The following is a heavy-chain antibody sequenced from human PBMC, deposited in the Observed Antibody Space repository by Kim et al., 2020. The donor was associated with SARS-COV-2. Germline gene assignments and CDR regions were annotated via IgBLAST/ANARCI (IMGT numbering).Heavy chain of an antibody. CDR2: IYTSGST. D-gene: IGHD3-9*01. V-gene: IGHV4-4*07. CDR1: GGSISSYY. Sequence: SETLSLTCTVSGGSISSYYWSWIRQPAGKGLEWIGRIYTSGSTNYNPSLKSRVTMSVDTSKNQFSLKLSSVTAADTAVYYCARDSAYYDILTGFYYYYGMDVWGQGTTVTVTS. CDR3: ARDSAYYDILTGFYYYYGMDV. J-gene: IGHJ6*02.